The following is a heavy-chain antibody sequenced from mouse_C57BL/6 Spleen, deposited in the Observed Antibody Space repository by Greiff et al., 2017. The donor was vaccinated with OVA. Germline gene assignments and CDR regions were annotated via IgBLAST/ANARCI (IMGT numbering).Heavy chain of an antibody. Sequence: QVQLKQSGPGLVQPSQSLSITCTVSGFSLTSYGLHWVRQSPGKGLEWLGVIWRGGSTDYNAAFMSRLSITKNNSKNQVFFKMNSLQADDTAIYCCAKRGYDYDYFDYWGKGTTLTVYS. D-gene: IGHD2-4*01. CDR2: IWRGGST. CDR3: AKRGYDYDYFDY. V-gene: IGHV2-5*01. J-gene: IGHJ2*01. CDR1: GFSLTSYG.